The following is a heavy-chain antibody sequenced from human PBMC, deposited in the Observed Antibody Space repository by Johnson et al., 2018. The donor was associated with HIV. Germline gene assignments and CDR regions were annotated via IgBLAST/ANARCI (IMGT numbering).Heavy chain of an antibody. Sequence: QVQLVESGGGVVQPGRSLRLSCAASGFTFSSYAMPWVRQAPGKGLEWVAVIPYAGSTKYYADSVRGRFTISRDNAKNSLYLQMNRRRAEDTAVYYCARDQERGAFDIWGQGTMVTVSS. CDR2: IPYAGSTK. CDR1: GFTFSSYA. V-gene: IGHV3-30-3*01. D-gene: IGHD5-24*01. CDR3: ARDQERGAFDI. J-gene: IGHJ3*02.